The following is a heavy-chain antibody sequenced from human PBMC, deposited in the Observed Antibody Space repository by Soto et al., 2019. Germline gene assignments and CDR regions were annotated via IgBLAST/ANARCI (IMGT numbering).Heavy chain of an antibody. CDR1: GFTFSSYG. D-gene: IGHD2-2*01. Sequence: QVQLVESGGGVVQPGRSLRLSCAASGFTFSSYGMHWVRQAPGKGLEWVAVIWYDGSNKYYADSVKGRFTISRDNSKNTLYLQMNSLRAEDTAVYYCARESIRTRLAVVVPGDVLGQGTTVTVSS. V-gene: IGHV3-33*01. J-gene: IGHJ6*02. CDR2: IWYDGSNK. CDR3: ARESIRTRLAVVVPGDV.